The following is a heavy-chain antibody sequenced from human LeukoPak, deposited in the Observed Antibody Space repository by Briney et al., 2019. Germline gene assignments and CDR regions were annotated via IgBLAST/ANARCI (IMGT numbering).Heavy chain of an antibody. D-gene: IGHD5-18*01. V-gene: IGHV3-48*01. J-gene: IGHJ4*02. Sequence: GGSLRLSCAVSGSIFSNYCMIWVRQAPGKGLEWVSFIIMSSRTKYQADSVEGRFTIYRDNATNSLYLQMNSLRAEDTAVYYCARAARGYSYGKFDYWGQGTLVTVSS. CDR3: ARAARGYSYGKFDY. CDR2: IIMSSRTK. CDR1: GSIFSNYC.